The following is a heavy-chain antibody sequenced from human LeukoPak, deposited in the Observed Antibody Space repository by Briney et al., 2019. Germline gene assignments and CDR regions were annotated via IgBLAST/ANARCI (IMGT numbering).Heavy chain of an antibody. CDR2: ISGSGSSA. CDR3: ANFY. CDR1: GFTFSSYA. Sequence: GGSLRLSCAASGFTFSSYAMSWVRQAPGKGLEWVSGISGSGSSAHYADAVKGRFTISRDNSNNVLYLQMNSLRVEDTAVYYCANFYWGQGTLVTVSS. J-gene: IGHJ4*02. V-gene: IGHV3-23*01.